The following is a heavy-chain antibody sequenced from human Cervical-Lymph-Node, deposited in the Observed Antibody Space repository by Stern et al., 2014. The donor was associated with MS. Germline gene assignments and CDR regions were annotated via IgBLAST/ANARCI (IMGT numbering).Heavy chain of an antibody. J-gene: IGHJ4*02. CDR3: GRDILPEVTCIDY. CDR2: ITWNGGSI. CDR1: GFTFDDYA. Sequence: EVQLVESGGGLVQPGRSLRLSCAASGFTFDDYAMHWVRQPPGKGLEWVSSITWNGGSIAYAESVKGRFTISRDNAKSSLYLQVNSLRAEDTALYYCGRDILPEVTCIDYWGQGTLVTVSS. V-gene: IGHV3-9*01. D-gene: IGHD2-15*01.